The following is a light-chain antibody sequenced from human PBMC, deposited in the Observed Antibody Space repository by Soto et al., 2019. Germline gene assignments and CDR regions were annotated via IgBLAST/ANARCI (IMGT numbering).Light chain of an antibody. J-gene: IGLJ1*01. CDR1: SSDVGANDY. Sequence: QSALTQPASVSGSPGQSITISCTGTSSDVGANDYVSWYQQHPGKAPKLMLYEVNNRPSGISNRFSGSKSGNTASLTISGLQADDEADYYCSSYSSSSTRLFGTGTKVTVL. V-gene: IGLV2-14*01. CDR2: EVN. CDR3: SSYSSSSTRL.